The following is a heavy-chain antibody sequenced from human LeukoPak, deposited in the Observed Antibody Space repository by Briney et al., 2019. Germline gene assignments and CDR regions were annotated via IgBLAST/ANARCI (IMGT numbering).Heavy chain of an antibody. V-gene: IGHV5-51*01. J-gene: IGHJ4*02. CDR2: IYAGNSDA. Sequence: GESLKISRQGFGYPFTTSWIGWVRQLPGKGLEWTAIIYAGNSDAKYSPSFQGQVSISTDRSISTAYLHWSSLKASATAIYYCAIINHPDGRVYWGQGTLVTVSS. CDR1: GYPFTTSW. CDR3: AIINHPDGRVY. D-gene: IGHD5-24*01.